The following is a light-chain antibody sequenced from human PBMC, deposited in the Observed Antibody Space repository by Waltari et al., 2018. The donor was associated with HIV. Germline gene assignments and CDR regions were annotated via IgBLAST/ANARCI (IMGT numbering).Light chain of an antibody. CDR1: SSDVGSYNY. Sequence: QSALTQPRSLSGSPGQSVTISCTGTSSDVGSYNYVSWYQHHPGKAPDLILYDVSERASGVRDRFSGSKSGNTASLTTSGLQAGEEADYYCCSYEGSSTFVVFGRGTKLTVL. CDR2: DVS. J-gene: IGLJ2*01. V-gene: IGLV2-11*01. CDR3: CSYEGSSTFVV.